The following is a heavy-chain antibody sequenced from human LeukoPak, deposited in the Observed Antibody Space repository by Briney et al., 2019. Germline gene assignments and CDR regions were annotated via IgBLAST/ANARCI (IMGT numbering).Heavy chain of an antibody. CDR3: ARGRPGIAVSRGWFDP. D-gene: IGHD6-19*01. CDR1: GGSFSGYY. CDR2: INHSGST. Sequence: SETLSLTCAVYGGSFSGYYWSWIRQPPGKGLEWIGEINHSGSTNYNPPLKSRVTISVDTSKNQFSLKLSSVTAADTAVYYCARGRPGIAVSRGWFDPWGQGTLVTVSS. V-gene: IGHV4-34*01. J-gene: IGHJ5*02.